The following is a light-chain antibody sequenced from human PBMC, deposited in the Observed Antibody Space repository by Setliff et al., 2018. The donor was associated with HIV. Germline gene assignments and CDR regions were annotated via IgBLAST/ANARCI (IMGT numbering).Light chain of an antibody. CDR3: CSYADTSTYV. Sequence: LTQPASVSGSPGQSITISCTGTSSDVGSYNLVSWYQQHPGKAPKLMIYEVTRRPSGVSSRFSGSKSGNTASLTISGLQAEDEADYYCCSYADTSTYVFGTGTKVTVL. CDR1: SSDVGSYNL. J-gene: IGLJ1*01. V-gene: IGLV2-23*02. CDR2: EVT.